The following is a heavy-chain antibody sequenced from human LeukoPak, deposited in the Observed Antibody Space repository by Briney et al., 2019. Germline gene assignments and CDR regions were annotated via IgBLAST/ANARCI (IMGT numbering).Heavy chain of an antibody. Sequence: KFQGRVTIIRDTSASTAYMELSSLRSEDTAVYYCARGYGDYVEDAFDIWGQGTMVTVSS. D-gene: IGHD4-17*01. J-gene: IGHJ3*02. V-gene: IGHV1-3*01. CDR3: ARGYGDYVEDAFDI.